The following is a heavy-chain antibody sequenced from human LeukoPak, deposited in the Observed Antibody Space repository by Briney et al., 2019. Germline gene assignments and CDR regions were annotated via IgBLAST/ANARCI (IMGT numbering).Heavy chain of an antibody. J-gene: IGHJ6*03. D-gene: IGHD3-3*01. V-gene: IGHV1-18*01. CDR2: ISAYNGNT. CDR3: ATGDRNYDFWSGYYHYYYYMDV. CDR1: GYTFTSYG. Sequence: ASVKVSRKASGYTFTSYGISWVRQAPGQGLEWMGWISAYNGNTNYAQKLQGRVTMTTDTSTSTAYMELRSLRSDDTAVYYCATGDRNYDFWSGYYHYYYYMDVWGKGTTVTVSS.